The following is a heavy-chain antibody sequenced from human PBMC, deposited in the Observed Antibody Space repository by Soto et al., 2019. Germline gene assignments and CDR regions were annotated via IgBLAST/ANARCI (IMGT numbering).Heavy chain of an antibody. Sequence: ASVKVSCKASGGTFSSYTISWVRQAPGQGLEWMGRIIPILGIANYAQKFQGRVTITADKSTSTAYMELSSLRSEDTAVYYCARDLGDYGDYGRFDYWGQGTLVTVSS. CDR3: ARDLGDYGDYGRFDY. V-gene: IGHV1-69*04. D-gene: IGHD4-17*01. CDR2: IIPILGIA. J-gene: IGHJ4*02. CDR1: GGTFSSYT.